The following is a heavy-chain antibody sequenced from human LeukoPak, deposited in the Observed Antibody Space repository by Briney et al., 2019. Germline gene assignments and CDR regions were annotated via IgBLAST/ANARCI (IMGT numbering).Heavy chain of an antibody. D-gene: IGHD5-24*01. J-gene: IGHJ4*02. CDR1: GFTFSSYA. Sequence: PGGSLRLSCAASGFTFSSYAMHWVRQAPGKGLEWVAVISYDGSNKYYADSVKGRFTISRDNSKNTLYLQMNSLRAEDTAVYYCARSLDGYSDYWGQGTLVTVSS. CDR2: ISYDGSNK. V-gene: IGHV3-30*04. CDR3: ARSLDGYSDY.